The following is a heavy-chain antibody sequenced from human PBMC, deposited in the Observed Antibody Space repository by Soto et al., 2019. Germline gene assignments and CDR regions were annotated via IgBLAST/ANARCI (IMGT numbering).Heavy chain of an antibody. V-gene: IGHV4-30-4*01. J-gene: IGHJ4*02. D-gene: IGHD2-15*01. CDR2: IYYSGST. CDR3: ARVADCSGGRCYFSVDY. CDR1: GGSISRGDYY. Sequence: QVQLQESGPGLVKPSQTLSLTCTVSGGSISRGDYYWSWIRQPPGKGLEWIGYIYYSGSTYYNPSLKSRVTTSVDTSKNQFSLKLSSVTAADTAVYYCARVADCSGGRCYFSVDYWGQGTLVTVSS.